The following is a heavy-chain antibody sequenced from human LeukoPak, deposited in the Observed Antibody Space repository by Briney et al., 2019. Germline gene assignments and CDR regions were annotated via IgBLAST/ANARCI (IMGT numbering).Heavy chain of an antibody. CDR2: ISVSNGNT. CDR1: GYTFTSYG. Sequence: AASVKVSCKASGYTFTSYGIRGVRQAPGQGLDWMGWISVSNGNTDYARDFQGRVTMTADTSTTTAYMELRSLRSDDTAVYYCARDQSGSRGWFDPWGQGTLVTVSS. V-gene: IGHV1-18*01. J-gene: IGHJ5*02. D-gene: IGHD1-26*01. CDR3: ARDQSGSRGWFDP.